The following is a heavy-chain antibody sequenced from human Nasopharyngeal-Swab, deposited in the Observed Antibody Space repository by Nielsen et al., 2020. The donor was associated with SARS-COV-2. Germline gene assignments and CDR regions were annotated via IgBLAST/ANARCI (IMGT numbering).Heavy chain of an antibody. J-gene: IGHJ2*01. CDR3: ARFSNKGNRYWFFDL. CDR1: GFPFSDYS. Sequence: GFLRLPCAASGFPFSDYSMNWVRPAPGKGLEWVSYISNGGSIIYYADSVKGRFTISRDNAGDSLSLQMNSLSAEDTAVYYCARFSNKGNRYWFFDLWGRGTLVTVSS. D-gene: IGHD1-14*01. CDR2: ISNGGSII. V-gene: IGHV3-48*04.